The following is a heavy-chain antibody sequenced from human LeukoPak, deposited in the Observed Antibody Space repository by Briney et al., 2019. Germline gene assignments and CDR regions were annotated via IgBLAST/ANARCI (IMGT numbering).Heavy chain of an antibody. CDR1: GFSISSGYY. CDR3: ARNGTNNYLDY. D-gene: IGHD2-8*01. V-gene: IGHV4-38-2*01. CDR2: IYHSGST. J-gene: IGHJ4*02. Sequence: SETLSLTCAVSGFSISSGYYWGWIRQPPGEGLEWIGSIYHSGSTHYNPSLKSRVTISVDTSKNQFSLKLSSVTAADTAVYYCARNGTNNYLDYWGRGTLVTVS.